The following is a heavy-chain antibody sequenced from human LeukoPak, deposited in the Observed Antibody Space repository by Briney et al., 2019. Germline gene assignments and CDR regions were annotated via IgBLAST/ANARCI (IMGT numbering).Heavy chain of an antibody. V-gene: IGHV3-48*02. J-gene: IGHJ4*02. CDR3: AKGLTVTLALYY. D-gene: IGHD4-17*01. Sequence: PVGGLRVSPAAPGFTFSSYSTNSVCQGPGKRLWWGSHIYSISSIIYYADSVKGRFTISRENAKNSLYLQMNSLRDEDTAVYYCAKGLTVTLALYYWGQGTLVTVSS. CDR1: GFTFSSYS. CDR2: IYSISSII.